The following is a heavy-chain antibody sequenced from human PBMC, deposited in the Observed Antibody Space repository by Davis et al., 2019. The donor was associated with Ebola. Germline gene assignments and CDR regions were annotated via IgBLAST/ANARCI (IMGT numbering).Heavy chain of an antibody. Sequence: SETLSLTCTVSGGSINSVSYYWGWIRQPPGKGLEWIGSIYYSGSTYYNPSLKSRVTMSVDTAKNQFSLKLNSVTAADTAVYYCARAHASYYYYGMDVWGQGTTVTVSS. J-gene: IGHJ6*02. V-gene: IGHV4-39*07. D-gene: IGHD2-2*01. CDR3: ARAHASYYYYGMDV. CDR2: IYYSGST. CDR1: GGSINSVSYY.